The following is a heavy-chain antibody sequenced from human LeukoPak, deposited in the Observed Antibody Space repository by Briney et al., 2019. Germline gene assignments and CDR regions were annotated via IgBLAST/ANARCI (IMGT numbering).Heavy chain of an antibody. CDR2: IYTSGRT. V-gene: IGHV4-61*02. Sequence: SENLSLTCTVSGGSISIGSYYWSWGRQPAGKGLEWIGRIYTSGRTNYNPSLKSRVTISLDTSKNQFSLKLSSVTAPDTTVYYCANSIDCDYGGYYFDYWGQGALVTIPS. D-gene: IGHD4-23*01. J-gene: IGHJ4*02. CDR3: ANSIDCDYGGYYFDY. CDR1: GGSISIGSYY.